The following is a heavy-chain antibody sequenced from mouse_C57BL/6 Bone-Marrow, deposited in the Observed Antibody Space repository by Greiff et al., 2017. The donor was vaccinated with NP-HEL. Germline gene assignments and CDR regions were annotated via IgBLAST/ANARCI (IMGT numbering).Heavy chain of an antibody. CDR2: IYPRSGNT. CDR1: GYTFTSYG. CDR3: AREDPDYFDY. J-gene: IGHJ2*01. V-gene: IGHV1-81*01. Sequence: VQLQESGAELARPGASVKLSCKASGYTFTSYGISWVKQRTGQGLEWIGEIYPRSGNTYYNEKFKGKATLTADKSSRTAYMELRSLTSESSAVYFCAREDPDYFDYWGQGTTLTVSS.